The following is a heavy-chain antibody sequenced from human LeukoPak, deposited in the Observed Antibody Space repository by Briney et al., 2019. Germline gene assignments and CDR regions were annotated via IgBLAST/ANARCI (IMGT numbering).Heavy chain of an antibody. V-gene: IGHV3-23*01. CDR2: ISGSGGST. CDR3: AKSFRSYVMATEIDY. Sequence: PGGSLRLSCAASGFTFSSYAMSWVRQAPGKGLEWVSAISGSGGSTYYADSAKGRFTISRDNSKNTLYLQMNSLRAEDTAVYYCAKSFRSYVMATEIDYWGQGTLVTVSS. D-gene: IGHD5-24*01. CDR1: GFTFSSYA. J-gene: IGHJ4*02.